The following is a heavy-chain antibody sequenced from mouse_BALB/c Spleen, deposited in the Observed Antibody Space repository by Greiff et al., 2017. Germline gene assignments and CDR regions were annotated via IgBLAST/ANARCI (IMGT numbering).Heavy chain of an antibody. Sequence: EVKLQESGAELVKPGASVKLSCTASGFNIKDTYMHWVKQRPEQGLEWIGRIDPANGNTKYDPKFQGKATITADTSSNTAYLQLSSLTSEDTAVYYCAVRDYYGSSYDYFDYWGQGTTLTVSS. D-gene: IGHD1-1*01. CDR3: AVRDYYGSSYDYFDY. CDR2: IDPANGNT. J-gene: IGHJ2*01. CDR1: GFNIKDTY. V-gene: IGHV14-3*02.